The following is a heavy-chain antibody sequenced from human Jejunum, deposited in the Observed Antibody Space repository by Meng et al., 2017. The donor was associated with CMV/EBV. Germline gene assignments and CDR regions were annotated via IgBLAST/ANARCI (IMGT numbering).Heavy chain of an antibody. CDR2: VHHSGTT. J-gene: IGHJ4*02. Sequence: LSLTWALAGGPITSSHNWWNWVRQPPGKGLEWIGEVHHSGTTNYNPSLESRVTISVDKTKNQFSLKLTSVTAADTAVYYCADPPSGYWGQGTLVTVSS. V-gene: IGHV4-4*02. CDR1: GGPITSSHNW. CDR3: ADPPSGY.